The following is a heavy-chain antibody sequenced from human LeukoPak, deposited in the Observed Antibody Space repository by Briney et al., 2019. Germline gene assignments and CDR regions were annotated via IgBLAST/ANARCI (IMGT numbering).Heavy chain of an antibody. CDR1: GSTFTANN. D-gene: IGHD6-13*01. CDR2: INLNGGST. Sequence: ASVTVSFKASGSTFTANNLHWVGKPPAQGLGWMGGINLNGGSTNYAQKFQGRVTMTRDTSISTAYMELSRLRSDDTAVYYCARSRAAWYRHNWFDPWGQGTLVTVSS. J-gene: IGHJ5*02. CDR3: ARSRAAWYRHNWFDP. V-gene: IGHV1-2*02.